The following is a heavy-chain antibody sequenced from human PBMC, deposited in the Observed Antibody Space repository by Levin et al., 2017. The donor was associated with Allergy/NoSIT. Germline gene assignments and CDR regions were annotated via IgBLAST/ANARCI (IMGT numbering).Heavy chain of an antibody. CDR3: ARDAPSATMVGGIDY. V-gene: IGHV1-18*01. D-gene: IGHD3-10*01. J-gene: IGHJ4*01. Sequence: GGSLRLSCQASGYTFTNYGISWVRQAPGQGLEWMGWTSVYSGDTYYAQNLQGRVTTTTDTSTSTAYMELRSLRSDDTAVYYCARDAPSATMVGGIDYWGHGTLVTVSS. CDR2: TSVYSGDT. CDR1: GYTFTNYG.